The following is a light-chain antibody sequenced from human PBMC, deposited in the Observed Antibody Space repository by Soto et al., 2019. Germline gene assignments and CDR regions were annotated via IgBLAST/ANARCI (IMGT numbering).Light chain of an antibody. CDR2: DVS. V-gene: IGLV2-14*01. Sequence: VLTQPASVSGSPGQSITISCTGTSSDVGGYNYVSWYQQHPGKAPKFMIYDVSNRPSGVSNRFSGSKSGNTASLTISGLQAEDEADYYCSSYTTSNTRQIVFGTGTKVTVL. J-gene: IGLJ1*01. CDR3: SSYTTSNTRQIV. CDR1: SSDVGGYNY.